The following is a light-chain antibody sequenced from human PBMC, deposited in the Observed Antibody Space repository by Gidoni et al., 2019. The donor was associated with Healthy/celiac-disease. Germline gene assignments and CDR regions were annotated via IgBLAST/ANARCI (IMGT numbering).Light chain of an antibody. CDR1: QTLLHSNGYIY. CDR2: LGS. CDR3: MQALQTPYT. V-gene: IGKV2-28*01. Sequence: DSAMTQSPLSLPVTPGEPASISCRSSQTLLHSNGYIYLDWYLQKPGQSPQLLIYLGSNRASGVPDRFSGSGSGTDFTLKISRVEAEDVGVYYCMQALQTPYTFGQGTKLEIK. J-gene: IGKJ2*01.